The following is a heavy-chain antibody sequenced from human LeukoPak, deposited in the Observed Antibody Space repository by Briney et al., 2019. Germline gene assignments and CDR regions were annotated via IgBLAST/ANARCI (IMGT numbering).Heavy chain of an antibody. V-gene: IGHV4-34*01. CDR2: INHSGST. Sequence: SETLSLTCAVYGGSFGGYYWSWIRQPPGKGLEWIGEINHSGSTNYNPSLKSRVTISVDTSKNQFSLKLSSVTAADTAVYYCARGYYDILTGYQKPFDYWGQGTLVTVSS. J-gene: IGHJ4*02. CDR3: ARGYYDILTGYQKPFDY. CDR1: GGSFGGYY. D-gene: IGHD3-9*01.